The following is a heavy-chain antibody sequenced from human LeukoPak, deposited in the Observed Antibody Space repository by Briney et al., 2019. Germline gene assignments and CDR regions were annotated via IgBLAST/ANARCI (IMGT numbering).Heavy chain of an antibody. CDR3: ARGYLMITFGGVIVN. V-gene: IGHV4-39*07. D-gene: IGHD3-16*02. CDR1: GGSISSSSYY. J-gene: IGHJ4*02. Sequence: SETLSLTCTVSGGSISSSSYYWGWIRQPPGKGLEWIGSIYYSGSTYYNPSFKSRVTISVDTSKNQFSLKLSSVTAADTAVYYCARGYLMITFGGVIVNWGQGTLVTVSS. CDR2: IYYSGST.